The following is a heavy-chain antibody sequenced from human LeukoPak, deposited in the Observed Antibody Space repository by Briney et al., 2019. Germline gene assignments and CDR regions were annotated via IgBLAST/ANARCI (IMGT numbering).Heavy chain of an antibody. CDR3: ARDSKSTADAFDI. Sequence: PSRTLSLTCTVSGDSITSSPWWSWIRQSPGKGLEWIGNTYHSDYTTYNPSLKGRATISVDKSKNQLSLKVISVTAADTAMYYCARDSKSTADAFDIWGQGTMVTVSS. D-gene: IGHD5/OR15-5a*01. CDR1: GDSITSSPW. CDR2: TYHSDYT. V-gene: IGHV4-4*02. J-gene: IGHJ3*02.